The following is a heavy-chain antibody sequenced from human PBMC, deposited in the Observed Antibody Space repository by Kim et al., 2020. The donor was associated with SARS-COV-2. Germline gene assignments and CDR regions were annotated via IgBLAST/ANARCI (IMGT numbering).Heavy chain of an antibody. D-gene: IGHD3-22*01. CDR1: GYSFTSYW. V-gene: IGHV5-51*01. CDR3: ATRTDYYDSRDDNYYGMDV. J-gene: IGHJ6*02. CDR2: IYPGDSDT. Sequence: GESLKISCKGSGYSFTSYWIGWVRQMPGKGLEWMGIIYPGDSDTRYSPSFQGQVTISADKSISTAYLQWSSLKASDTAMYYCATRTDYYDSRDDNYYGMDVWGQGTTVTVSS.